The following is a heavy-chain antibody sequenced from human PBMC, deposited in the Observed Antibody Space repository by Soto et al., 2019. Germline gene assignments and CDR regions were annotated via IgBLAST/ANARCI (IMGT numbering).Heavy chain of an antibody. CDR2: ISYDGGDK. CDR3: ANAGGANKYPLDY. CDR1: GFTFGNYG. D-gene: IGHD2-15*01. Sequence: QVQLVESGGGVVPPGRSLRLSCAGSGFTFGNYGMHWLRQAPGKGLEWLTVISYDGGDKNYADSVKGRFAISRDNSQKTLYLQMNSLRAEDTAIYYCANAGGANKYPLDYWGQGVLVTVSS. J-gene: IGHJ4*02. V-gene: IGHV3-30*18.